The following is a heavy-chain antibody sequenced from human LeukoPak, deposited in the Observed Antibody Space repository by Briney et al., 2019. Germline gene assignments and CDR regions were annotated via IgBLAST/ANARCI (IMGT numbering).Heavy chain of an antibody. CDR2: ISYNEGS. J-gene: IGHJ5*02. V-gene: IGHV4-59*11. CDR1: GGSLTNHF. D-gene: IGHD3-10*01. CDR3: ARGGSGTYYNWAGWFDP. Sequence: SETLSLTCTVSGGSLTNHFWGWIRLTPGKGLEWIGSISYNEGSNYNRFLKNRVTISVDISENQFSLKLNSVTAADTAVYFCARGGSGTYYNWAGWFDPWGQGTLVTVSS.